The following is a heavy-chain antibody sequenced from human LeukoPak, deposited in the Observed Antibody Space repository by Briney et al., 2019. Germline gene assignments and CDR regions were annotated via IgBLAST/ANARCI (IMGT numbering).Heavy chain of an antibody. V-gene: IGHV1-3*01. CDR1: GYSFTNYA. J-gene: IGHJ4*02. CDR2: INGGNGNT. Sequence: GASVKASCTASGYSFTNYAIHWVRQAPGQRLEWMGWINGGNGNTKYSQKFQGRVTTFRDTSATTAYMELSSLKSEDTAVYFCARAGGIAVAGGDHYFDYWGQGTLVTVSS. CDR3: ARAGGIAVAGGDHYFDY. D-gene: IGHD6-19*01.